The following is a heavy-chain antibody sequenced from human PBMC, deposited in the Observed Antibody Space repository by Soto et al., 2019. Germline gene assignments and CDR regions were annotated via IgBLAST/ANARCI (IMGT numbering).Heavy chain of an antibody. V-gene: IGHV1-8*01. CDR3: ARHRIAVAGNAFDI. J-gene: IGHJ3*02. CDR2: MNPNSDNT. D-gene: IGHD6-19*01. CDR1: GYTFTSYD. Sequence: GSVKVSCKASGYTFTSYDINWVRQATGQGLEWMGWMNPNSDNTGYAQKFQGRVTMTRNTSISTAYMELSSLRSEDTAVYYCARHRIAVAGNAFDIWGQGTMVTVSS.